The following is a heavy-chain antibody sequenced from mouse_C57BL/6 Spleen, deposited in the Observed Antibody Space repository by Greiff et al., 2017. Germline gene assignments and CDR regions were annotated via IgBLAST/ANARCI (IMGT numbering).Heavy chain of an antibody. CDR2: IYPGSGST. D-gene: IGHD1-1*01. CDR1: GYTFTSYW. CDR3: AYYGSTPFDY. Sequence: QVHVKQPGAELVKPGASVKMSCKASGYTFTSYWITWVKQRPGQGLEWIGDIYPGSGSTNYNEKFKSKATLTVDTSSSTAYMQLSSLTSEDSAVYYCAYYGSTPFDYWGQGTTLTVSS. V-gene: IGHV1-55*01. J-gene: IGHJ2*01.